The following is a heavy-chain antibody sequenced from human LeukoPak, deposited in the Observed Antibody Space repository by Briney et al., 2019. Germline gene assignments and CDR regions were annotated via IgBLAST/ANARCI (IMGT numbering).Heavy chain of an antibody. CDR1: GFSFSDHY. CDR3: AAAAGYRFDI. CDR2: ISDIGSKT. D-gene: IGHD6-13*01. V-gene: IGHV3-11*03. Sequence: KPGGSLRLSCGASGFSFSDHYMNWVRQAPGKGLEWVSYISDIGSKTNYAESVKGRFTISRDNAKNSLSLHMNSLRAEDTAVYYCAAAAGYRFDIWGQGTMVTVSS. J-gene: IGHJ3*02.